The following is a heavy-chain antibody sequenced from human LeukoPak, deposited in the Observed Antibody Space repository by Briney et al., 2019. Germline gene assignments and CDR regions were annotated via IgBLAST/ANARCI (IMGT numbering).Heavy chain of an antibody. CDR3: AKDPGYLDY. V-gene: IGHV3-23*01. CDR1: GFTFSSYG. J-gene: IGHJ4*02. D-gene: IGHD2-2*01. Sequence: PGGSLRLSCAASGFTFSSYGMSWVRQAPGKGLEWVSTISGSGYSTYYADSVKGRFTISRDNSKDTLYLQMNSLRAEDTAVYYCAKDPGYLDYWGQGTLVTVSS. CDR2: ISGSGYST.